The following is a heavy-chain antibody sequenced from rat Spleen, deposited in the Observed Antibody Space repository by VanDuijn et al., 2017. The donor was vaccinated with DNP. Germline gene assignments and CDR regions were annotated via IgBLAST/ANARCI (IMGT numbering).Heavy chain of an antibody. J-gene: IGHJ4*01. CDR1: GFTFSDYY. CDR3: ATHLGYFGNNYAMDA. V-gene: IGHV5-20*01. CDR2: IRFDGATT. Sequence: EVRLVESGGGLVQPGRSLKLSCAASGFTFSDYYMAWVRQAPTKGLEWVAYIRFDGATTYYGDSVKGRFTISRDNAKSTLYLQMDSLRSEDTATYYCATHLGYFGNNYAMDAWGQGTSVTVSS. D-gene: IGHD2-5*01.